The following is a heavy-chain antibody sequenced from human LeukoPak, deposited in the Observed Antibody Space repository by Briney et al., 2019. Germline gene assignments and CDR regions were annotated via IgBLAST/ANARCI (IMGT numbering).Heavy chain of an antibody. D-gene: IGHD3-22*01. CDR2: ISWNSGSI. CDR1: GFSFSDYY. CDR3: AKAYYYDSSGPPDY. Sequence: GGSLRLSCAASGFSFSDYYMHWVRQAPGKGLEWVSGISWNSGSIGYADSVKGRFTISRDNAKNSLYLQMNSLRAEDTALYYCAKAYYYDSSGPPDYWGQGTLVTVSS. J-gene: IGHJ4*02. V-gene: IGHV3-9*01.